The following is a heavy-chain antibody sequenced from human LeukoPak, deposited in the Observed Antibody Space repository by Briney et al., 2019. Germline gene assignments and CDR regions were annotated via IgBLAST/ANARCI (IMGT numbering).Heavy chain of an antibody. CDR2: IYHSGST. V-gene: IGHV4-4*02. D-gene: IGHD4-17*01. Sequence: SETLSLTCAVSGGSISSSNWWSWVRQPPGKGLEWIGEIYHSGSTNYNPSLKSRVTISVDKSKNQFSLKLSSVTAADTAVYYCARGLSYGDYVLPLNWFDPWGQGTLVTVSS. CDR3: ARGLSYGDYVLPLNWFDP. CDR1: GGSISSSNW. J-gene: IGHJ5*02.